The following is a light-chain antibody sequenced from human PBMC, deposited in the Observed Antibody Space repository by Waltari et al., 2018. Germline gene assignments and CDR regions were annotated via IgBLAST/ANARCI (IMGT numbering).Light chain of an antibody. V-gene: IGLV2-14*01. CDR1: SSHLGSYTF. J-gene: IGLJ2*01. CDR2: DFS. CDR3: NSYTTGSSLTVI. Sequence: QSALTQPASVSGSPGQSITISCAVTSSHLGSYTFVPCYQQHPGKSPKLIIYDFSNRPSGVSDRFSGSKSGNTASLTISGLQADDEATYYCNSYTTGSSLTVIFGGGTKLTVL.